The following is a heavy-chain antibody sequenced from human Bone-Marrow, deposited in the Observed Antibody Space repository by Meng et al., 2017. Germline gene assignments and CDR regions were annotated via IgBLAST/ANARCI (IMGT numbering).Heavy chain of an antibody. J-gene: IGHJ4*02. Sequence: VLRQDSGPGLVKPSPPLSLTCTVSGGSISSGGYYWSWIRQHPGKGLEWIGYIYYSGSTYYNLSLMSRVTISVDTSKNQFSLKLSSVTAADTAVYYCARVAYGRDNRYFDYWGQGTLVTVSS. CDR2: IYYSGST. CDR1: GGSISSGGYY. CDR3: ARVAYGRDNRYFDY. V-gene: IGHV4-31*03. D-gene: IGHD1-14*01.